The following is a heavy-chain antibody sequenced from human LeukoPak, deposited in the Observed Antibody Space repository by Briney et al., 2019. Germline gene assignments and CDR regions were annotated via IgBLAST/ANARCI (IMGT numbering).Heavy chain of an antibody. CDR3: ARDSTARFDF. Sequence: EASVKVSCTASGYTFTGYFIQWVRQAPGQGLEWMGWINANSGSTEYAQQFQGRVTLTRDTATNTASMELTSLNSDDTAVYYCARDSTARFDFWGQGTLVTVSS. V-gene: IGHV1-2*02. D-gene: IGHD4-17*01. CDR1: GYTFTGYF. J-gene: IGHJ5*01. CDR2: INANSGST.